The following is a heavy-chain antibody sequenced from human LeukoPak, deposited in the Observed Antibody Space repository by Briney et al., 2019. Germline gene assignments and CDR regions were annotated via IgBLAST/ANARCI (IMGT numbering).Heavy chain of an antibody. CDR3: ARKTVVGSYFDY. J-gene: IGHJ4*02. V-gene: IGHV3-7*03. Sequence: GGSLRLSCAASGFTFSDYYMSWIRQAPGKGLEWVANIKQDGSDKYYVDSVKGRFTISRDNAKNSLYLQMNSLRAEDTAVYYCARKTVVGSYFDYWGQGTPVTVSS. CDR1: GFTFSDYY. D-gene: IGHD4-23*01. CDR2: IKQDGSDK.